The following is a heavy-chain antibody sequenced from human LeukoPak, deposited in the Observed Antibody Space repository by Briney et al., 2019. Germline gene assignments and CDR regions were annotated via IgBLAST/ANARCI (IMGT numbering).Heavy chain of an antibody. V-gene: IGHV4-39*07. CDR3: ARDLGGIMMSYFDL. J-gene: IGHJ2*01. D-gene: IGHD3-16*01. CDR2: IYYSGST. CDR1: GGSISSSSYY. Sequence: SETLSLTCTVSGGSISSSSYYWGWIRQPPGKGLEWIGSIYYSGSTYYNPSLKSRVTISVDTSKNQFSLKLSSVTAADTAVYYCARDLGGIMMSYFDLWGRGTPVTVSS.